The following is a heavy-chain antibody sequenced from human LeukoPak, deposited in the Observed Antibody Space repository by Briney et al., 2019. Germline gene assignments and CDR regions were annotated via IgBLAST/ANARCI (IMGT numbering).Heavy chain of an antibody. Sequence: SETLSLTCTVSGGSISSHYWSWIRQPPGKGLEWIGYIYYSGSTNYNPSLKSRVTISVDTSKNQFSLKLSSVTAADTAVYYCARTRPYYYYMDVWGKGTTVTVSS. J-gene: IGHJ6*03. V-gene: IGHV4-59*11. CDR2: IYYSGST. CDR3: ARTRPYYYYMDV. CDR1: GGSISSHY.